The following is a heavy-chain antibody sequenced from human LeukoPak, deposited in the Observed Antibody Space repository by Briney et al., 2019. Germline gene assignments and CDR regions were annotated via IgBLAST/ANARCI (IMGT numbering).Heavy chain of an antibody. J-gene: IGHJ4*02. CDR3: ARVVDSSSWYYFDY. D-gene: IGHD6-13*01. CDR1: GYTFTSYA. Sequence: ASVKVSCKASGYTFTSYAMHWVHQAPGQRLEWMGWINAGNGNTKYSQKFQGRVTITRDTSANTAYMELSSLRSEDTAVYYCARVVDSSSWYYFDYWGQGTLVTVSS. V-gene: IGHV1-3*01. CDR2: INAGNGNT.